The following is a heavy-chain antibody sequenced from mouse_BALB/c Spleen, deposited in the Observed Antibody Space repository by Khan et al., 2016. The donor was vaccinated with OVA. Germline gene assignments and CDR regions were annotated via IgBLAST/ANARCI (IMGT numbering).Heavy chain of an antibody. J-gene: IGHJ2*01. V-gene: IGHV1-4*01. CDR1: GYTFTSYT. Sequence: QIQLVQSGAELARPGASVNMSCKASGYTFTSYTMHWVKQRPGQGLEWIGYINPSSGYTKYNQKFKDKATLTADKSSSTAYMQLSSLTSVDSAVYYCARTHERWGQGTTLTVSS. CDR3: ARTHER. CDR2: INPSSGYT.